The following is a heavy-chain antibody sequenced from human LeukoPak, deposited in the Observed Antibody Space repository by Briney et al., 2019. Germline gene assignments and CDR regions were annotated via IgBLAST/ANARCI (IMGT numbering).Heavy chain of an antibody. D-gene: IGHD1-26*01. Sequence: PSETLSLTCTVSGGSISSSSYYWGWIRQPPGKGLEWIGSIYYSGSTYYNPSLKSRVTISVDTSKNQFSLKLSSVTAADTAVYYCARDPDESGSFIDYWGQGTLVTVSS. CDR1: GGSISSSSYY. CDR3: ARDPDESGSFIDY. V-gene: IGHV4-39*07. CDR2: IYYSGST. J-gene: IGHJ4*02.